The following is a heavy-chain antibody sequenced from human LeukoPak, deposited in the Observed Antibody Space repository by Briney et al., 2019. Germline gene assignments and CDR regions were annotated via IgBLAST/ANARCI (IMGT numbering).Heavy chain of an antibody. CDR2: INHSGST. V-gene: IGHV4-34*01. CDR3: ARGGGVCRSTCCCRWIDP. Sequence: PSETLSLTCAVYGGSFSGYYWSWIRQPPGKGLEWIGEINHSGSTNYNPSLKSRVTISVDTSKNQFSLKLSSVTAADTAVYYCARGGGVCRSTCCCRWIDPWGQGTLVTVSP. D-gene: IGHD2-2*01. CDR1: GGSFSGYY. J-gene: IGHJ5*02.